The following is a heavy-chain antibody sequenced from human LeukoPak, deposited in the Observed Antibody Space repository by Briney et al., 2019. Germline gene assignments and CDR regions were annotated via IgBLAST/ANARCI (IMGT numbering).Heavy chain of an antibody. CDR1: GGSISSSNW. Sequence: PSETLSLTCAVSGGSISSSNWWSWVRQPPGKGLEWIGRIKTKTSGGTTDYIAPVKGRFTISRDDSKNMLYLQMSSLKTEDTAVYYCTTISAIFGVVIPDYWGQGTLVTVSS. CDR2: IKTKTSGGTT. J-gene: IGHJ4*02. D-gene: IGHD3-3*01. V-gene: IGHV3-15*01. CDR3: TTISAIFGVVIPDY.